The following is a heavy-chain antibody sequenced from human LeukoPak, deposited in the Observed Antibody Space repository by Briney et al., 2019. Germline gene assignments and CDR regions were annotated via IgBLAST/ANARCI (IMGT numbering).Heavy chain of an antibody. V-gene: IGHV6-1*01. CDR2: TYYRSKWYN. Sequence: SQTLSLTCAISGDSVSSNSAAWDWLRQSPSRGLEWLGRTYYRSKWYNGYAVSVKSRISVNPDTSKNQFSLQVNSETPEDTAVYYCARSGSGGWIDYWGQGTLVTVSS. CDR1: GDSVSSNSAA. CDR3: ARSGSGGWIDY. J-gene: IGHJ4*02. D-gene: IGHD6-19*01.